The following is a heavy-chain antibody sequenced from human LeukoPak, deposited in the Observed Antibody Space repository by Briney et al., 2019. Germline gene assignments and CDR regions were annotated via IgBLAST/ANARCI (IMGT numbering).Heavy chain of an antibody. Sequence: PGGSLRLSCAASGFTFSNHAMSWVRQTPGKGLQWVSVISGSGRTTEYADSVKGRFTISRDNSKNTLSLQMNSLRVEDTAIYYCAKNVVVKRYIDYWGQGTLVTVPS. CDR2: ISGSGRTT. D-gene: IGHD2-15*01. V-gene: IGHV3-23*01. J-gene: IGHJ4*02. CDR3: AKNVVVKRYIDY. CDR1: GFTFSNHA.